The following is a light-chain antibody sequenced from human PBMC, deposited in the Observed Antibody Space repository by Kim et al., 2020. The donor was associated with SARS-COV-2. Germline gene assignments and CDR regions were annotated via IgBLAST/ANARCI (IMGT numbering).Light chain of an antibody. J-gene: IGLJ2*01. Sequence: APGKTARITCGGNNIGSKSVHWYQQKPGQAAVLVIYYDSDRPSGIPARFSGSNSGNTATLTISRVEAGDEADYYCQVWDSSSDHVVFGGGTQLTVL. V-gene: IGLV3-21*04. CDR3: QVWDSSSDHVV. CDR2: YDS. CDR1: NIGSKS.